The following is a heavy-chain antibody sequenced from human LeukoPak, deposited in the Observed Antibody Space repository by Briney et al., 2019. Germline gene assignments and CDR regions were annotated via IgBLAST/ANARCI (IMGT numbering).Heavy chain of an antibody. J-gene: IGHJ4*02. D-gene: IGHD3-9*01. CDR1: GGTFSIYA. CDR3: ARDRPRLTGYDY. V-gene: IGHV1-69*04. Sequence: SVKVSCKASGGTFSIYAISWVRQAPGQGLEWMGRIIPILGIANYAQKFQGRVTITADKSTSTAYMELSRLRSEDTAVYYCARDRPRLTGYDYWGQGTLVTVSS. CDR2: IIPILGIA.